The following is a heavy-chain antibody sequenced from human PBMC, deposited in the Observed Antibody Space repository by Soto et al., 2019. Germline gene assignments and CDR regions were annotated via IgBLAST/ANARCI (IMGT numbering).Heavy chain of an antibody. CDR3: ARSQGSSTSLEIYYYYYYGVDV. J-gene: IGHJ6*02. CDR2: IIPITATA. Sequence: QVQLVQSGAEVKKPGSSVKVXCKASXXTFGSYAISWVRQAPGQGLEWMGGIIPITATANYAQKFQGRVTITADESTSTASMQLSSLRSEDTAVYYCARSQGSSTSLEIYYYYYYGVDVWGQGTTVTVSS. CDR1: XXTFGSYA. V-gene: IGHV1-69*01. D-gene: IGHD2-2*01.